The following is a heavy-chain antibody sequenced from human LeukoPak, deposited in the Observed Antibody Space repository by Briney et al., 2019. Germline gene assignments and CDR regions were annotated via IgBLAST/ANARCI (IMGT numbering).Heavy chain of an antibody. D-gene: IGHD2-15*01. V-gene: IGHV3-48*04. CDR3: ARRYCSGGSCYVQDAFDI. CDR2: ISSSGSTI. J-gene: IGHJ3*02. CDR1: RFPFSRYG. Sequence: PGGSLRLSCAASRFPFSRYGMNWIRQTPGKGLEWVSYISSSGSTIYYADSVKGRFTISRDNAKNSLYLQMNSLRAEDTSVYYCARRYCSGGSCYVQDAFDIWSQGTMVTVSS.